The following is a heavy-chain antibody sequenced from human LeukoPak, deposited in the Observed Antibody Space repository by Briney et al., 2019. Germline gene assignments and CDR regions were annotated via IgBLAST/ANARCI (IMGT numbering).Heavy chain of an antibody. V-gene: IGHV4-39*07. D-gene: IGHD1-1*01. CDR3: ARDGMGSDY. J-gene: IGHJ4*02. CDR1: GGSISSSSYY. Sequence: SETLSLTCTVSGGSISSSSYYWGWIRQPPGKGLEWIWNIYYSGSTSYNPSLKSRVTISVDTSKNQFSLKLNSVTAADTAVYYCARDGMGSDYWGQGTLVIVSS. CDR2: IYYSGST.